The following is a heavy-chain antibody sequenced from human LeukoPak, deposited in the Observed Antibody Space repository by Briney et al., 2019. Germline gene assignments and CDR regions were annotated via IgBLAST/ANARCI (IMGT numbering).Heavy chain of an antibody. Sequence: GGSLRLSCAASGFTFSSYAMSWVRQAPGKGLEWVSAISGSGGSTYYADSVKGRFTISGDNSKNTLYLQMNSLRAEDTAVYYCAKDDDFWSGPDYWGQGTLVTVSS. J-gene: IGHJ4*02. V-gene: IGHV3-23*01. D-gene: IGHD3-3*01. CDR1: GFTFSSYA. CDR3: AKDDDFWSGPDY. CDR2: ISGSGGST.